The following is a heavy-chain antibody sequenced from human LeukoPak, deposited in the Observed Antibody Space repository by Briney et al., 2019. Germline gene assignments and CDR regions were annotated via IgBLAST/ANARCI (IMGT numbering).Heavy chain of an antibody. CDR2: IYPDDSET. J-gene: IGHJ3*02. V-gene: IGHV5-51*01. Sequence: GESLKISCKASGYRFTTDYIGWVRQMPGKGLEWMGIIYPDDSETSYSPSFQGHVSMSVDKSITTAYLQWSSLKASDTAIYYCARQAYGSHFGAFDIWGQGTMVTVSS. D-gene: IGHD3-22*01. CDR1: GYRFTTDY. CDR3: ARQAYGSHFGAFDI.